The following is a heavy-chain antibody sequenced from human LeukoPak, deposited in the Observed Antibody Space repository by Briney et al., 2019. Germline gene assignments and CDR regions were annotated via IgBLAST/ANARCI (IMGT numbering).Heavy chain of an antibody. Sequence: SETLSLTCTVSGGSISSSSYYWGWIRQPPGKGLEWIGSIYHSGSTYYNPSLKSRVTISVDTSKNQFSLKLSSVTAADTAVYYCAREGRGSSENYWGQGTLVTVSS. D-gene: IGHD6-13*01. V-gene: IGHV4-39*07. CDR2: IYHSGST. J-gene: IGHJ4*02. CDR3: AREGRGSSENY. CDR1: GGSISSSSYY.